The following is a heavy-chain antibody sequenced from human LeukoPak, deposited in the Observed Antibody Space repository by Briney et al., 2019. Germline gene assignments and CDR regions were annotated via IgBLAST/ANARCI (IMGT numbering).Heavy chain of an antibody. V-gene: IGHV5-51*01. CDR2: IYPGDSDT. J-gene: IGHJ4*02. D-gene: IGHD2-15*01. CDR3: ARAPGRYFDS. CDR1: GYSFSTYW. Sequence: GESLKISCKGSGYSFSTYWIGWVRQMPGKGLEWMGVIYPGDSDTRYSPSFQGQVTISAVKSISTAYLQWSSLEASDTAMYYCARAPGRYFDSWGQGTLVTVSS.